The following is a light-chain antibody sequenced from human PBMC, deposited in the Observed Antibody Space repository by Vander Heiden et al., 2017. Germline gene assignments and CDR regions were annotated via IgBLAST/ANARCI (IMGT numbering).Light chain of an antibody. V-gene: IGKV1-5*01. CDR2: DAS. CDR3: QQYNSYLLT. Sequence: GDRVTITCRASQSISSWLAWYQQKPGKAPKLLIYDASSFESGVPSRFSGSGSGTEFTLTISSLQPDDFATYYCQQYNSYLLTFGGGTKVEIK. J-gene: IGKJ4*01. CDR1: QSISSW.